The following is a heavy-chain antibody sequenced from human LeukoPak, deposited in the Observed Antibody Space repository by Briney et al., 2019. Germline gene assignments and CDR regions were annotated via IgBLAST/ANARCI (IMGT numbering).Heavy chain of an antibody. CDR3: TRDGSGSRIPFDY. J-gene: IGHJ4*02. CDR2: IEGDASNT. D-gene: IGHD1-26*01. V-gene: IGHV3-74*01. CDR1: GFAFGSHW. Sequence: QPGGSLRLSCAASGFAFGSHWMHWVRQAPGKGLVWVARIEGDASNTRYADSVKGRFTISRDNANKTLYLQMNSLRAEDTAVYYCTRDGSGSRIPFDYWGQGTLVTVSS.